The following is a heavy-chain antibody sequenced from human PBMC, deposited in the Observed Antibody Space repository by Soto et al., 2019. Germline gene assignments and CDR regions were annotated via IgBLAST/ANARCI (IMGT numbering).Heavy chain of an antibody. CDR2: IYYSGST. V-gene: IGHV4-31*03. Sequence: QVQLQESGPGLVKPSQTLSLTCTVSGGSISSGGYYWSWIRQHPGKGLEWIGYIYYSGSTYYNPSLKSRVTISVDTSKNQCSLKLSSVTAADTAVYYCARDAVPAARVKHLETDDAFDIWGQGTMVTVSS. J-gene: IGHJ3*02. D-gene: IGHD2-2*01. CDR3: ARDAVPAARVKHLETDDAFDI. CDR1: GGSISSGGYY.